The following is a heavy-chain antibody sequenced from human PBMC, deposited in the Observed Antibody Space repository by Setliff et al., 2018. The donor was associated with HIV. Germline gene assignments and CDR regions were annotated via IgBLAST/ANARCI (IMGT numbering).Heavy chain of an antibody. Sequence: GESLKISCKGFGYYFPNSWIVWVRQMPGKGLEWMGDIYPGDSDTMYSPVFEGQVTISVDTSINTAYLQWNSLKASDSGIYYCAKSSGSYPLGFDPWGQGTLVTVSS. J-gene: IGHJ5*02. CDR3: AKSSGSYPLGFDP. V-gene: IGHV5-51*01. D-gene: IGHD3-16*02. CDR2: IYPGDSDT. CDR1: GYYFPNSW.